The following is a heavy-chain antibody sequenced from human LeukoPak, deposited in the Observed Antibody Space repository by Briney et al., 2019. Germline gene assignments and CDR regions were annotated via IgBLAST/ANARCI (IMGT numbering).Heavy chain of an antibody. CDR1: GGSVSSGSYY. Sequence: SETLSLTCTVSGGSVSSGSYYWSWIRQPPGKGLEWIGYIYYSGSTNYNPSLKSRVTISVDTSKNQFSLKLSSVTAADTAVYYCARLGRYDYVWGSYRQPYDAFDIWGQGTMVTVSS. J-gene: IGHJ3*02. CDR2: IYYSGST. D-gene: IGHD3-16*02. CDR3: ARLGRYDYVWGSYRQPYDAFDI. V-gene: IGHV4-61*01.